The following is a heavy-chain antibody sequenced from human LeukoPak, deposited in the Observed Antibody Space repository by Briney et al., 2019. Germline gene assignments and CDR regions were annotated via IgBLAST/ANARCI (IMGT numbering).Heavy chain of an antibody. V-gene: IGHV3-11*01. D-gene: IGHD1-20*01. Sequence: GGSLRLSCAASGFTFSDFYMSWIRQAPGKGLEWVSYISSSGSTIYYADSVKGRFTISRDNAKNSLYLQMNSLRTEDTAVYYCARRRYNWNAIDYWGQGTLVTVSS. J-gene: IGHJ4*02. CDR2: ISSSGSTI. CDR3: ARRRYNWNAIDY. CDR1: GFTFSDFY.